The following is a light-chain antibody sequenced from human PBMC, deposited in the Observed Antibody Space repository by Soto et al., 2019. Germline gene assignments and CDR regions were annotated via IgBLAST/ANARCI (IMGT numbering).Light chain of an antibody. CDR3: QQYNSYSSLT. CDR2: DAS. Sequence: DIQMTQSPSTLSASVGDRVTITCRASQSISSWLAWYQQKLGRAPRLLIYDASSLESGVPSRFSGSGYGTEVTLTINSLQPDDFATYYCQQYNSYSSLTFGGGTKVEIK. CDR1: QSISSW. J-gene: IGKJ4*01. V-gene: IGKV1-5*01.